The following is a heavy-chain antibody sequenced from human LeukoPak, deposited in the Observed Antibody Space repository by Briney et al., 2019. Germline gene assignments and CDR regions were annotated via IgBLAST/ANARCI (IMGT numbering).Heavy chain of an antibody. D-gene: IGHD2-21*01. V-gene: IGHV4-34*01. CDR2: INHSGST. CDR3: ARPPYGNWFDP. Sequence: PSETLSLTCAVYGGSFIGYYWSWIRQPPGKGLEWIGEINHSGSTNYNPSLKSRVTISVDTSKNQFSLKLSSVTAADTAVYYCARPPYGNWFDPWGQGTLVTVSS. CDR1: GGSFIGYY. J-gene: IGHJ5*02.